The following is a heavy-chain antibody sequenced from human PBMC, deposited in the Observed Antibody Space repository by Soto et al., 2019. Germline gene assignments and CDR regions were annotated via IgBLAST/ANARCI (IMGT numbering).Heavy chain of an antibody. D-gene: IGHD6-19*01. CDR1: GGNFSCYY. V-gene: IGHV4-34*01. Sequence: SETMCLTCAVYGGNFSCYYVTWISKKTGTGLEWIGEINHSGSTNYNPSLKSRVTISVHTSNSQFSLELSSVTAADTAVYYCARGLITGSHYSGGWYYFDSWGQGTQVTVSS. CDR2: INHSGST. J-gene: IGHJ4*02. CDR3: ARGLITGSHYSGGWYYFDS.